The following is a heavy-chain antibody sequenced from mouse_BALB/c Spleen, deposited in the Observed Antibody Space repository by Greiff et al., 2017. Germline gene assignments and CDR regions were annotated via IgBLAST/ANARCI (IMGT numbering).Heavy chain of an antibody. CDR3: ARSMITTGGAY. Sequence: EVQLQQSGPELVKPGASVKMSCKASGYTFTSYVMHWVKQKPGQGLEWIGYINPYNDGTKYNEKFKGKATLTSDKSSSTAYMELSSLTSEDSAVYYCARSMITTGGAYWGQGTLVTVSA. J-gene: IGHJ3*01. CDR1: GYTFTSYV. V-gene: IGHV1-14*01. CDR2: INPYNDGT. D-gene: IGHD2-4*01.